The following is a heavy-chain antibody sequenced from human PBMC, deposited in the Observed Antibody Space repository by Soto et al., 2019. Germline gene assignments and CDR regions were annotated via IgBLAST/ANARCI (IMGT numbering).Heavy chain of an antibody. J-gene: IGHJ4*02. CDR3: ARQYCSSTSCYGFDY. D-gene: IGHD2-2*01. V-gene: IGHV4-39*01. CDR1: GGSISSSSYY. Sequence: QLQLQESGPGLVKPSETLSLTCTVSGGSISSSSYYWGWIRQPPGKGLEWIGSIYYSGSTYYNPSLKSRVTISVDTSKNRFSLKLSSVTAADTAVYYCARQYCSSTSCYGFDYWGQGTLVTVSS. CDR2: IYYSGST.